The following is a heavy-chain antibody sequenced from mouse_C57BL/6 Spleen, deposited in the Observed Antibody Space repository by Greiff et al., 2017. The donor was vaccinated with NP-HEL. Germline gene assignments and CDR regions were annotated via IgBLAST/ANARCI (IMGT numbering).Heavy chain of an antibody. CDR1: GYTFTEYT. J-gene: IGHJ3*01. CDR2: FYPGSGSI. CDR3: ARHEGRLLWFAY. V-gene: IGHV1-62-2*01. Sequence: VKLVESGAELVKPGASVKLSCKASGYTFTEYTIHWVKQRSGQGLEWIGWFYPGSGSIKYNEKFKDKATLTADKSSSTVYMELSRLTSEDSAVYFCARHEGRLLWFAYWGQGTLVTVSA. D-gene: IGHD2-3*01.